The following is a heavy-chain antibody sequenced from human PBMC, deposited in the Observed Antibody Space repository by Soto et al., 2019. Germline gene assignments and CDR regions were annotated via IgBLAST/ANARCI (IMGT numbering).Heavy chain of an antibody. CDR2: IFPGDSET. D-gene: IGHD2-15*01. CDR1: GYSFSNYW. V-gene: IGHV5-51*01. Sequence: GESLKISCKGAGYSFSNYWIVWLRQVPGKGLEWLGFIFPGDSETTYNPSFEDQVTMSADKSTDTAYLQWTSLKASDTAIYYCARHETYCTSRSCSRGFDFWGHGTLVTVSS. CDR3: ARHETYCTSRSCSRGFDF. J-gene: IGHJ4*01.